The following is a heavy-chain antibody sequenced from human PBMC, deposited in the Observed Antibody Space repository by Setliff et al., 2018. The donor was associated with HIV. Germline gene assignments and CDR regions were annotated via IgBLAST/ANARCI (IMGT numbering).Heavy chain of an antibody. J-gene: IGHJ1*01. V-gene: IGHV1-46*01. Sequence: ASVKVSCKASGYTFTTYYIHWVRQAPGQGLEWMGIINPSSTSTNYAQRFQGRVTMTRDTSTSTVYMELSSLRSEDTAVYYCARDHMSVGAWVGATSRGLFQHWGQGTLVIVS. CDR2: INPSSTST. D-gene: IGHD1-26*01. CDR3: ARDHMSVGAWVGATSRGLFQH. CDR1: GYTFTTYY.